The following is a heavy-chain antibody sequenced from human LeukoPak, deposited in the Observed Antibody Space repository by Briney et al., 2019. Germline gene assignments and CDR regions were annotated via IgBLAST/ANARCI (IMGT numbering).Heavy chain of an antibody. V-gene: IGHV1-2*02. CDR3: ARFPTIVVVVAAYYYGMDV. J-gene: IGHJ6*02. CDR1: GYTFTGYY. D-gene: IGHD2-15*01. Sequence: ASVKVSCKASGYTFTGYYMHWVRQAPGQGLEWMGWINPNSGGTNYAQKSQGRVTMTRDTSISTAYMELSRLRSDDTAVYYCARFPTIVVVVAAYYYGMDVWGQGTTVTVSS. CDR2: INPNSGGT.